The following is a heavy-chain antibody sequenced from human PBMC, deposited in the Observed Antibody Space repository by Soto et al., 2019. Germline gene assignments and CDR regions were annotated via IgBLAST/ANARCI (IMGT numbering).Heavy chain of an antibody. Sequence: SETLSLTCAVYGGSFSGHSWTWIRQSPGKGLEWIGDINHSGRVNYSPSLKSRVTISLDTSKNQFSLTLSAVTAADTTMYYCSNRAHDTNVYYRLDPWGKGSRVTV. D-gene: IGHD3-22*01. V-gene: IGHV4-34*01. J-gene: IGHJ5*01. CDR3: SNRAHDTNVYYRLDP. CDR2: INHSGRV. CDR1: GGSFSGHS.